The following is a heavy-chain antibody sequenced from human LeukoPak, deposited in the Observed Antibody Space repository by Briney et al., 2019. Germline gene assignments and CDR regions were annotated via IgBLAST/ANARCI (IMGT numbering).Heavy chain of an antibody. CDR1: GGSISTYY. D-gene: IGHD3-22*01. V-gene: IGHV4-59*08. J-gene: IGHJ3*02. CDR2: MYYSGST. CDR3: ARHAYYYDRSGSYEAFDI. Sequence: PSETLSLTCTVSGGSISTYYWSWLRQPPGKGLEGVGSMYYSGSTNYKPSLKSRVTISVDTSKNQFSLKLSSVTAADTAVYYCARHAYYYDRSGSYEAFDIWGQGTMVTVSS.